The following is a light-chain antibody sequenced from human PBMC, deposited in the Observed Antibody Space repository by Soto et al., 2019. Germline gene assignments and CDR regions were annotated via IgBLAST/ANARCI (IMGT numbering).Light chain of an antibody. CDR1: SSNIGSNS. CDR3: GSWDSSLGAYV. J-gene: IGLJ1*01. Sequence: QSVMTQPPSVSAAPGQRVTISCSGSSSNIGSNSVSWYQQLPGTAPKLLIYDDDKRPSGIPDRFSGSKSGTSATLGITGFQTGDEADYYCGSWDSSLGAYVFGTGTKLTVL. V-gene: IGLV1-51*01. CDR2: DDD.